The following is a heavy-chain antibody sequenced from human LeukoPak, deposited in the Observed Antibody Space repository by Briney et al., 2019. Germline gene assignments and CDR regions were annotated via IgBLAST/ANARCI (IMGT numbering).Heavy chain of an antibody. CDR2: ISGSGGST. Sequence: GGSLRLSCAAAGITFSSYAMSWVRQAPGKGLEWVSAISGSGGSTYYADSVKGRFTISRDNSKNTLYLQMNSLRAEDTAVYYCAKDGPHGSSWYGDYWGQGTLVTVSS. D-gene: IGHD6-13*01. CDR3: AKDGPHGSSWYGDY. J-gene: IGHJ4*02. V-gene: IGHV3-23*01. CDR1: GITFSSYA.